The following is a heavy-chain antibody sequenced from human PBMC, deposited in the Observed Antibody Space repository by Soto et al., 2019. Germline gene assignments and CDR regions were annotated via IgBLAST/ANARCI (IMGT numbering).Heavy chain of an antibody. J-gene: IGHJ6*02. CDR2: IIPIFGTA. CDR1: GGTFSSYA. D-gene: IGHD4-17*01. CDR3: ARDETLLGDYVARYYYVMDV. Sequence: QVQLVQSGAEVKKPGSSVKVSCKASGGTFSSYAISWVRQAPGQGLEWMGGIIPIFGTANYAQKFQGRVTITADESTSTAYMELSSLRSEDTAVYYCARDETLLGDYVARYYYVMDVWGQGTTVTVSS. V-gene: IGHV1-69*12.